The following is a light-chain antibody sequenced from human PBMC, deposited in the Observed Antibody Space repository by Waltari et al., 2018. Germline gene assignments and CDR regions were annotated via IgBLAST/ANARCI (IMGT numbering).Light chain of an antibody. V-gene: IGLV3-27*01. CDR3: HAAADNNWF. J-gene: IGLJ2*01. CDR1: VLAEKY. Sequence: YDLAQPFPASVSPGQTSTIPCSGDVLAEKYVREFQQRPAQAPTLNLYRDTARPSGIPGRFSGSSSGSTVTLTIRGALLEDEADYHCHAAADNNWFFGGGTKLTVL. CDR2: RDT.